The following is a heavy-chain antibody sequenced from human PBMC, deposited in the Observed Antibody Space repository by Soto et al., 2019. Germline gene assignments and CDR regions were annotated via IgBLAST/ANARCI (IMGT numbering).Heavy chain of an antibody. CDR3: ARAHYGDYGYGMDG. CDR1: GGSISSGGYS. D-gene: IGHD4-17*01. V-gene: IGHV4-30-2*01. J-gene: IGHJ6*02. Sequence: PSETLSLTCAVSGGSISSGGYSWTWIRQPPGKGLEWIGYIYHSGSAYYNPSLKSRVTISVDRSKNQFSLKLSSVTAADTAVYYCARAHYGDYGYGMDGRGQGTTVTVSS. CDR2: IYHSGSA.